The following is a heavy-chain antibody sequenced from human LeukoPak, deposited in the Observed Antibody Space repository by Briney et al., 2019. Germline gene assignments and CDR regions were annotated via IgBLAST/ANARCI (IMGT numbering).Heavy chain of an antibody. CDR1: GYSFTRYG. D-gene: IGHD1-26*01. CDR2: ISGSNGNT. CDR3: ARSGRGTYYYFDW. V-gene: IGHV1-18*01. Sequence: ASVKVSCKASGYSFTRYGMSWARQASGQGPEWMGWISGSNGNTNYAQKFQGRVTVTADTSTSTAYMEVWSLRPDDTAVYYCARSGRGTYYYFDWWGQGTLVTVPS. J-gene: IGHJ4*02.